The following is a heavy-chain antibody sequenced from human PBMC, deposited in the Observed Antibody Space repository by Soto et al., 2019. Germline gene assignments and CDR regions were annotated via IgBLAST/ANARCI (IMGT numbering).Heavy chain of an antibody. CDR1: GFTFSSYA. J-gene: IGHJ4*02. V-gene: IGHV3-23*01. CDR3: ALSIAVAGIFDY. Sequence: GGSLRLSCAASGFTFSSYAMSWVRQAPGKGLEWVSAISGSGGSTYYADSVKGRFTISRDNSKNTLYLQMNSLRAEDTAVYYCALSIAVAGIFDYWGQGTLVTVSS. CDR2: ISGSGGST. D-gene: IGHD6-19*01.